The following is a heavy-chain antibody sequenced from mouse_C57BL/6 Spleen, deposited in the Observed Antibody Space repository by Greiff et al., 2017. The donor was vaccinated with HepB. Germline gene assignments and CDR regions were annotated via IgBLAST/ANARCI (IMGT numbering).Heavy chain of an antibody. D-gene: IGHD1-1*01. CDR1: GFTFSDYG. J-gene: IGHJ1*03. Sequence: EVQVVESGGGLVKPGGSLKLSCAASGFTFSDYGMHWVRQAPEKGLEWVAYISSGSSTIYYADTVKGRFTISRDNAKNTLFLQMTSLRSEDTAMYYCARREITTGVATDWYFDVWGTGTTVTVSS. V-gene: IGHV5-17*01. CDR2: ISSGSSTI. CDR3: ARREITTGVATDWYFDV.